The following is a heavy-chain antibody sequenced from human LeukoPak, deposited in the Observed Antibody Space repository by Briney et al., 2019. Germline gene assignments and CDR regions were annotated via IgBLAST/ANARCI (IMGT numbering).Heavy chain of an antibody. D-gene: IGHD6-19*01. CDR2: INPNSGGT. CDR3: ARDSNGWYGSSWFDP. V-gene: IGHV1-2*02. J-gene: IGHJ5*02. CDR1: GYTFTGYY. Sequence: ASVKVSCKASGYTFTGYYMHWVRQAPGQRLEWMGWINPNSGGTNYAQKFQGRVTMTRDTSISTAYMELSRLRSDDTAVYYCARDSNGWYGSSWFDPWGQGTLVTVSS.